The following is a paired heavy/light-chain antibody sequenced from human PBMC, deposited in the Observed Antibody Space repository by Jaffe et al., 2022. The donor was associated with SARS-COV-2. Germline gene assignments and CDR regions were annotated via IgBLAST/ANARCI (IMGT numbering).Light chain of an antibody. V-gene: IGKV4-1*01. CDR3: QQYYGTPLT. CDR2: WAS. J-gene: IGKJ4*01. Sequence: DIVMTQSPDSLAVSLGERATINCKSSQSVSVNLAWYQHRPRQPPRLLIYWASTRESGVPDRFSGSGSGTDFTLTISSLQAEDVAVYYCQQYYGTPLTFGGGTKVEIK. CDR1: QSVSVN.
Heavy chain of an antibody. CDR1: GFTFSVSA. D-gene: IGHD3-16*01. V-gene: IGHV3-73*02. CDR2: IRNRAHNYAT. CDR3: TRQRGNLWGEFDS. Sequence: EVQLVESGGGLVQPGGSLKLSCAASGFTFSVSAMHWVRQASGKGLEWVGRIRNRAHNYATSYAASVSGRFTISRDDSRNTAYLQMNSLKTEDTAVYYCTRQRGNLWGEFDSWGQGTLVTVSS. J-gene: IGHJ4*02.